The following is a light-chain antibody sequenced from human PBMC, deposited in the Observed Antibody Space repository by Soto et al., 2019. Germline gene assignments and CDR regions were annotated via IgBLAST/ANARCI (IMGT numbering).Light chain of an antibody. V-gene: IGKV1-39*01. CDR2: AAS. J-gene: IGKJ1*01. CDR1: QSISSY. Sequence: DIQMTQSPSSLSASVGDRVTITCRASQSISSYLNWYQQKPGKAPKLLIYAASSLQSGVPSRFSGSGSGTDFTLTISSLQPEDFATYYCQQSCSTPPVTFGQGTKVEIK. CDR3: QQSCSTPPVT.